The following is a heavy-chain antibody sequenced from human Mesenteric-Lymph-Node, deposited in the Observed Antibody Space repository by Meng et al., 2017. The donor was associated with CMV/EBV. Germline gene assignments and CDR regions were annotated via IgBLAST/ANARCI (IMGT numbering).Heavy chain of an antibody. D-gene: IGHD3-3*01. CDR3: ARDYDFWSGYLHYYYGMDV. CDR1: GFTFSDYY. Sequence: GGSLRLSCAASGFTFSDYYMSWIRQAPGKGLEWVSSISSSSSYIYYADSVKGRFTISRDNAKNSLYLQMNSLRAEDTAVYYCARDYDFWSGYLHYYYGMDVWGQGTTVTVSS. J-gene: IGHJ6*02. CDR2: ISSSSSYI. V-gene: IGHV3-11*06.